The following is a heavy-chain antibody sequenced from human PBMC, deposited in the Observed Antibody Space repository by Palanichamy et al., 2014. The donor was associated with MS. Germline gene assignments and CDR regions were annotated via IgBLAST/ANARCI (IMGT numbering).Heavy chain of an antibody. J-gene: IGHJ6*02. CDR3: AKELYTGYSSSWHPGMDV. D-gene: IGHD6-13*01. CDR2: ISWDGGST. V-gene: IGHV3-43D*04. Sequence: EVQLVEVWGRSWYSLGGPVRLSCAASGFTFDDYAMHWVRQAPGKGLEWVSLISWDGGSTYYADSVKGRFTISRDNSKNSLYLQMNSLRAEDTALYYCAKELYTGYSSSWHPGMDVWGQGTTVTVSS. CDR1: GFTFDDYA.